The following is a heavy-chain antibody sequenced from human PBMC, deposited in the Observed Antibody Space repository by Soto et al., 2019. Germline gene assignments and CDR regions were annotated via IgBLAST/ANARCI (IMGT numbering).Heavy chain of an antibody. J-gene: IGHJ4*02. CDR1: GYTFSSNG. V-gene: IGHV1-18*01. D-gene: IGHD3-10*01. Sequence: ASVKVSCRASGYTFSSNGINWVRQAPGQGLEWMGWISGYNGDTKSAQKFQGRVTMTTDTSTSTAYLEVRSLGADDTAVYYCARDVYGSGIYLRYWGQGTLVTVSS. CDR2: ISGYNGDT. CDR3: ARDVYGSGIYLRY.